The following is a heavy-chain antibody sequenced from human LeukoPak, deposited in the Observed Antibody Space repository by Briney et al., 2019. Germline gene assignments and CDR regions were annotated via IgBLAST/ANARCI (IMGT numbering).Heavy chain of an antibody. Sequence: GGSLRLSCAASGFTFSTYWMSWVRQAPGKGLEWVANIKQAGSEKYYVDSVKGRFTISSDNAKNSLYLQMNSLRVEDTAVYYCARGARDYGDYVDAYYYYMDVWGKGTTVTVSS. D-gene: IGHD4-17*01. CDR1: GFTFSTYW. CDR3: ARGARDYGDYVDAYYYYMDV. V-gene: IGHV3-7*01. J-gene: IGHJ6*03. CDR2: IKQAGSEK.